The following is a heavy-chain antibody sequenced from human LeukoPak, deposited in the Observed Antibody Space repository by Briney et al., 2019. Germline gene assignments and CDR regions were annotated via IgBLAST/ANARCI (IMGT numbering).Heavy chain of an antibody. J-gene: IGHJ5*02. CDR2: INPNSGGT. CDR1: GYTFTGYY. CDR3: AREVRSSRGNWFDP. D-gene: IGHD1-26*01. V-gene: IGHV1-2*02. Sequence: VASVKVSCKASGYTFTGYYMHRVRQAPGQGLEWMGWINPNSGGTNYAQKFQGRVTMTRDTSISTAYMELSRLRSDDTAVYYCAREVRSSRGNWFDPWGEGTLVTVSS.